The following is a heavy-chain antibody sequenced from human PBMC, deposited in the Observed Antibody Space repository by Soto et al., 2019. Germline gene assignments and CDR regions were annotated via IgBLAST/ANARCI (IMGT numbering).Heavy chain of an antibody. D-gene: IGHD3-10*01. J-gene: IGHJ4*02. CDR2: ISGSGGSK. Sequence: GGSLRLSCAASGFTFSSYAMSWVRQAPGKGLEWVSAISGSGGSKYYADSVKGRFSISRDNSKNTLYLQMNSLRAEDTAVYYCAKDLYYGSGSYPYYFDYWGQGTLVTVSS. CDR3: AKDLYYGSGSYPYYFDY. V-gene: IGHV3-23*01. CDR1: GFTFSSYA.